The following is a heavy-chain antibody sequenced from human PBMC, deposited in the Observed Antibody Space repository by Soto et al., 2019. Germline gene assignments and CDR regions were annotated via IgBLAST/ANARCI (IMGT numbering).Heavy chain of an antibody. J-gene: IGHJ6*02. V-gene: IGHV1-69*12. D-gene: IGHD3-22*01. CDR2: IVPIFGA. CDR1: GGTFSNYG. CDR3: ARGGSDYEGSGYYQGHV. Sequence: QVQLVQSGAEVKKPGSSVKVSCKSSGGTFSNYGFSWVRQAPGQGLECMGVIVPIFGAEHPQKFQGRVTITADASTNTVFMEPRGRRSEDRAVYYCARGGSDYEGSGYYQGHVWGQGTTVTVSS.